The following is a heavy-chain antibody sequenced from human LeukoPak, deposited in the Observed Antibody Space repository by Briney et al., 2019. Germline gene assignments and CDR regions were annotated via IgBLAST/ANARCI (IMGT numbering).Heavy chain of an antibody. Sequence: SETLSLTCTVSGGSISSYYWSWIRQPPGKGLEWIGYIYYSGSTNYNPSLKSRVTISVDTSKNQFSLKLSSVTAADTAVYYCARVDRSWYVDYWGQGTLVTVSS. J-gene: IGHJ4*02. D-gene: IGHD6-13*01. V-gene: IGHV4-59*01. CDR1: GGSISSYY. CDR2: IYYSGST. CDR3: ARVDRSWYVDY.